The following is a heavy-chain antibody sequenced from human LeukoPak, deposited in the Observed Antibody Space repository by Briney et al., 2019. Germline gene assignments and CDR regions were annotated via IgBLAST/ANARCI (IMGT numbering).Heavy chain of an antibody. Sequence: GGSLRLSCAASGFTFSSYAMHWVRQAPGKGLEWVAVISYDGSNKYYADSVKGRFTISRDNSKNTLYLQMNSLRAEDTAVYYCARDQEADLPTYYFDYWGQGTLVTVSS. D-gene: IGHD5/OR15-5a*01. CDR1: GFTFSSYA. CDR3: ARDQEADLPTYYFDY. CDR2: ISYDGSNK. V-gene: IGHV3-30-3*01. J-gene: IGHJ4*02.